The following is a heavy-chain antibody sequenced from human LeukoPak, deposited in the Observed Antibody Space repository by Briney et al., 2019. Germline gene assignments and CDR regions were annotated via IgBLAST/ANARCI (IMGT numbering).Heavy chain of an antibody. J-gene: IGHJ4*02. V-gene: IGHV3-48*01. Sequence: PGGSLRLSCAASGFTFSSYGMNWVRQAPGKGLEWVSYISTSGTTIYSADSVKGRFTLSRDNAKNSLYLQMNSLRAEDTAVYYCARDSGWYSGPYYFDYWGQGTLVTVSS. CDR2: ISTSGTTI. D-gene: IGHD6-19*01. CDR1: GFTFSSYG. CDR3: ARDSGWYSGPYYFDY.